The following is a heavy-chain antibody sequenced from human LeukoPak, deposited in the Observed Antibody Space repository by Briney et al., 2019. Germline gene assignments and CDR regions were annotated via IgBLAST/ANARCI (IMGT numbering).Heavy chain of an antibody. D-gene: IGHD3-10*01. Sequence: SETLCLTCTVSGGSISSYYWSWIRQPPGKGLEWIAYIYYSGSTNYNPSLKSRVTISVDTSKNQFSLKLSSVTAADTAVYYCARDGFNDAFDVWGQGTMVTVSS. J-gene: IGHJ3*01. CDR3: ARDGFNDAFDV. CDR1: GGSISSYY. V-gene: IGHV4-59*01. CDR2: IYYSGST.